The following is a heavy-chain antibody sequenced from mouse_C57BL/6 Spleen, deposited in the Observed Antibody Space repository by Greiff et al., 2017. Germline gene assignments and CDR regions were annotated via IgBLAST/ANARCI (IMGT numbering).Heavy chain of an antibody. CDR2: INPNSGGT. J-gene: IGHJ2*01. CDR3: AREMVTTGYYFDY. D-gene: IGHD2-2*01. CDR1: GYTFTSSW. Sequence: QVQLQQPGAELVKPGASVKLSCKASGYTFTSSWMHWVKQRPGRGLEWIGRINPNSGGTKYNEKFKSKATLTVDEPALTAYMQLSSLKSEDSAFYYCAREMVTTGYYFDYWGQGTTLTVSS. V-gene: IGHV1-72*01.